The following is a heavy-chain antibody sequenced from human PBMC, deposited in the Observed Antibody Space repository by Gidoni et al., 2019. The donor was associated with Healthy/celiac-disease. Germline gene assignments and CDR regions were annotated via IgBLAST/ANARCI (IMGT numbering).Heavy chain of an antibody. Sequence: QVQLVESGGGVVQPGRSLRLSCAASGFTFSRYAMHWVRQAPGKGLEWVAVISYDGSNKYYADSVKGRFTISRDNSKNTLYLQMNSLRAEDTAVYYCAKEAGDTVRGVISNWFDPWGQGTLVTVSS. J-gene: IGHJ5*02. CDR2: ISYDGSNK. CDR1: GFTFSRYA. CDR3: AKEAGDTVRGVISNWFDP. D-gene: IGHD3-10*01. V-gene: IGHV3-30*04.